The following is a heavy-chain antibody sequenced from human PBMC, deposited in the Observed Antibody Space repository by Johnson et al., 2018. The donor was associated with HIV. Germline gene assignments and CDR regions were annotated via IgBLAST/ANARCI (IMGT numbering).Heavy chain of an antibody. CDR3: TPSYYDYVWGSYRYTEDDAFDI. V-gene: IGHV3-73*01. CDR2: IRSKANSYST. Sequence: VQLVESGGGLVQPGGSLKLSCAASGFTFSGSAMHWVRQASGKGLEWVGRIRSKANSYSTAYDASVNGRFTISRDDSKNTAYLQMNSRKTEDTAVYYCTPSYYDYVWGSYRYTEDDAFDIWGQGTMVTVSS. CDR1: GFTFSGSA. D-gene: IGHD3-16*02. J-gene: IGHJ3*02.